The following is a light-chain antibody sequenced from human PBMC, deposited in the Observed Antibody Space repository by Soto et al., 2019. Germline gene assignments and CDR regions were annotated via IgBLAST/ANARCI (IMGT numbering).Light chain of an antibody. J-gene: IGLJ1*01. V-gene: IGLV2-14*01. CDR3: SSYTSSRNPLYV. CDR2: QVS. Sequence: QSALTQPASGSGSPGQSITISCTGTSSDIGAYNSVSWYQHHPGKAPKLIVFQVSFRPSAVSDRFSGSKSDNTASLTISGLQTEDEADYYCSSYTSSRNPLYVFGTGTKVIVL. CDR1: SSDIGAYNS.